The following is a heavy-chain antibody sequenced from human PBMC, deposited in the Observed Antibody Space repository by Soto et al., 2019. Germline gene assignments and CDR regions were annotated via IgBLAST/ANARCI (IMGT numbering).Heavy chain of an antibody. V-gene: IGHV4-59*08. CDR2: IYYSGST. Sequence: SETLSLTCTVSGGSISSYYWSWIRQPPGKGLEWIGYIYYSGSTNYNPSLKSRVTISVDTSKNQFSLKLSSVTAADTAVYYCARHRTGISNWFDPWGQGTLVTVSS. J-gene: IGHJ5*02. CDR1: GGSISSYY. CDR3: ARHRTGISNWFDP. D-gene: IGHD1-1*01.